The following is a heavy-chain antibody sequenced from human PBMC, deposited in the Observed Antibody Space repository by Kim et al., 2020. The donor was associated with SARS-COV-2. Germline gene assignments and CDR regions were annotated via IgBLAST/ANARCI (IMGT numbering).Heavy chain of an antibody. D-gene: IGHD4-17*01. V-gene: IGHV4-30-4*01. J-gene: IGHJ4*02. Sequence: SETLSLTCTVSGGSISSGDYYWSWIRQPPGKGLEWIGYIYYSGSTYYNPSLKSRVTISVDTSKNQFSLKLSSVTAADTAVYYCARAPRNRLRWYQYYFDYWGQGTLVTVSS. CDR1: GGSISSGDYY. CDR3: ARAPRNRLRWYQYYFDY. CDR2: IYYSGST.